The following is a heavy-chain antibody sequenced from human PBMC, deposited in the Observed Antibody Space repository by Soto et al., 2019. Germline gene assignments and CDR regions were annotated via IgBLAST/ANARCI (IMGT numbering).Heavy chain of an antibody. CDR1: EFHFSAFW. V-gene: IGHV3-7*03. CDR2: IKGDGSET. Sequence: GGSLRLSCAASEFHFSAFWMTWARQTPGKGLEWGANIKGDGSETYYADSVKGRFTISRDNAKNSLFLQMNSLRVEDTAVYHCARYGLDYAMDVWGQGTTVTVSS. J-gene: IGHJ6*02. CDR3: ARYGLDYAMDV. D-gene: IGHD3-9*01.